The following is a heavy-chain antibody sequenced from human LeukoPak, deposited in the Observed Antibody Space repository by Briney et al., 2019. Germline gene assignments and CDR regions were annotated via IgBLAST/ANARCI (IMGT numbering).Heavy chain of an antibody. Sequence: GGSLRLSCAASGFTFSDHYMDWVRQAPGKGLEWVCRIRSKANSYTTEYAASVKGRFSISRDESENLVYLQMNSLKTEDTAVYYCARGPSISTTHTAYYYGMDVWGKGTTVTVSS. V-gene: IGHV3-72*01. D-gene: IGHD1-1*01. J-gene: IGHJ6*04. CDR3: ARGPSISTTHTAYYYGMDV. CDR2: IRSKANSYTT. CDR1: GFTFSDHY.